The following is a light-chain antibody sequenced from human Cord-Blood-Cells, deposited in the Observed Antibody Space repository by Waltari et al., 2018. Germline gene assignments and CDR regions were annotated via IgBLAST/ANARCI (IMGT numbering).Light chain of an antibody. CDR3: QQSYSTPPT. V-gene: IGKV1-39*01. CDR2: AAS. Sequence: DIQMTQSPSSLSASVGDRVTITCRASQSISSYLNWYQQKPGKAPKLLIYAASSLQSGVPSMFSGSGSGTDFTRTISSLQPEDFATYYCQQSYSTPPTFGGGTKVEIK. J-gene: IGKJ4*01. CDR1: QSISSY.